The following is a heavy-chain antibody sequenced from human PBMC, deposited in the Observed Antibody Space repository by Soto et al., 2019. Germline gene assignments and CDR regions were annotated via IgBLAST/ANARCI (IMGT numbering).Heavy chain of an antibody. CDR1: GASISSCDFF. Sequence: SGTLSLPCTVSGASISSCDFFWSWIRQPPGKGLEWIAYIYSSGSTYYNPSLKRRVAISIDTSKNQFPLNLSSLSAADTAVYYCASLNLSFDPWGQGTLVTVSS. V-gene: IGHV4-30-4*01. J-gene: IGHJ5*02. CDR3: ASLNLSFDP. CDR2: IYSSGST.